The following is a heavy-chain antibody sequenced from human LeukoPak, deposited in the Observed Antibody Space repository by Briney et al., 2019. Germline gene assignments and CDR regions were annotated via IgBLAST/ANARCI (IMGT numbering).Heavy chain of an antibody. CDR3: ARSQIEGAAAD. D-gene: IGHD6-13*01. V-gene: IGHV4-39*01. Sequence: SETLSLTCTVSGGSISSSSYYWGWIRQPPGKGLEWIGSIYYSGSTYYNPSLKSRVTISVDTSKNQFSLKLSSVTAADTAVYYCARSQIEGAAADWGQGTLVTVSS. CDR2: IYYSGST. J-gene: IGHJ4*02. CDR1: GGSISSSSYY.